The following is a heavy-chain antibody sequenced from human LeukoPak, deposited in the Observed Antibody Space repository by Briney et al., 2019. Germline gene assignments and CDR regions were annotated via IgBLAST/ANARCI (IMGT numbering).Heavy chain of an antibody. CDR2: ISSSSSYI. J-gene: IGHJ4*02. D-gene: IGHD2-15*01. CDR3: ASSSGGGRLDY. Sequence: PGGSLRLSCAASVFTFSSYSMSWVRQAPGRGLEWVSSISSSSSYIYYADSVKGRFTISRDNAKNSLYLQMNSLRPEDTAVYYCASSSGGGRLDYWGQGTLVTVSS. V-gene: IGHV3-21*01. CDR1: VFTFSSYS.